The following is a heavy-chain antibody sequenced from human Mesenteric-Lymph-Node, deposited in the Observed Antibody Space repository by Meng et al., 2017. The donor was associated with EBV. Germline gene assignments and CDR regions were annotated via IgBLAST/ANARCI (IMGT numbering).Heavy chain of an antibody. V-gene: IGHV4-4*02. CDR2: LFHSGIT. CDR3: ARRREYSSGWPIDY. D-gene: IGHD6-19*01. Sequence: QGQFQEPGPGLVKPSGTLSLTCAVSGDSLTSTNWWSWVRQPPGKGLEWIGELFHSGITNYNPSLKSRITLSVDKSKNLFSLNLSSVTAADTAVYFCARRREYSSGWPIDYWGQGTLVTVSS. CDR1: GDSLTSTNW. J-gene: IGHJ4*02.